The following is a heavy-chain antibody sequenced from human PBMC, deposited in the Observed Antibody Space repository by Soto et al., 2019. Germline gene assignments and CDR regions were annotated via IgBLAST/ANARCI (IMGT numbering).Heavy chain of an antibody. J-gene: IGHJ3*02. D-gene: IGHD4-17*01. CDR1: GGTFSSYA. Sequence: GASVKVSCKASGGTFSSYAISWVRQAPGQGLEWMGGIIPIFGTANYAQKFQGRVTITADESTSTAYMELSSLRSEDTAVYYCASLATVTPWANLVPLDDAFDIWGQGTMVTVSS. V-gene: IGHV1-69*13. CDR3: ASLATVTPWANLVPLDDAFDI. CDR2: IIPIFGTA.